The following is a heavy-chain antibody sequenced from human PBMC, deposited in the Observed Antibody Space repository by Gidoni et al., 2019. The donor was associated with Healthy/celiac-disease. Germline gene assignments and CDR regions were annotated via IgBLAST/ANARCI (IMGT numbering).Heavy chain of an antibody. J-gene: IGHJ4*02. CDR3: ARGWGSWYGY. D-gene: IGHD6-13*01. CDR1: GGSFSGYY. CDR2: INHSGST. Sequence: QVQLQQWGAGLLKPSENPYLTCAVYGGSFSGYYWCWIRQPPGKGLEWIGEINHSGSTNYNPSLKSRVTISVDTSKNQFSLKLSSVTAADTAVYYCARGWGSWYGYWGQGTLVTVSS. V-gene: IGHV4-34*01.